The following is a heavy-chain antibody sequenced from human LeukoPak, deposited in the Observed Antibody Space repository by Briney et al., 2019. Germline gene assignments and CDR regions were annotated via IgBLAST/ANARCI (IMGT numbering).Heavy chain of an antibody. CDR2: ISGSGGST. CDR1: GFTFSSYA. D-gene: IGHD6-19*01. Sequence: GSLRLSCAASGFTFSSYAMSWVRQAPGKGLEWVSAISGSGGSTYYADSVKGRFTISRDNSKNTLYLQMNSLRAEDTAVYYCAAPSSGWYYLDYWGQGTLVTVSS. V-gene: IGHV3-23*01. J-gene: IGHJ4*02. CDR3: AAPSSGWYYLDY.